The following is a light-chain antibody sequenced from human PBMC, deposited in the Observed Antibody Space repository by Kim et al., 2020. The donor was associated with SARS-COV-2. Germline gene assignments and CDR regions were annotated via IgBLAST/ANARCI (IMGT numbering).Light chain of an antibody. J-gene: IGLJ1*01. CDR2: DVF. CDR1: SNDVGGYDY. V-gene: IGLV2-11*01. CDR3: CSYAGTYSYV. Sequence: GQSFTISCTGSSNDVGGYDYVSWYQQLPGKAPKLMLYDVFKRPSGVPDRFSGSKSGTTASLTISGLQAEDEDDYYCCSYAGTYSYVFGTGTKVTVL.